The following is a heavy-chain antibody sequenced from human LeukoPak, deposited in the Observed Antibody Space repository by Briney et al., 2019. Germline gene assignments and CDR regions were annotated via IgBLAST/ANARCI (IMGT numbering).Heavy chain of an antibody. D-gene: IGHD3-10*01. J-gene: IGHJ6*02. CDR2: MNPNSGNT. CDR3: ARGGWVNDASGGLFGMDV. Sequence: ASVKVSCKASGYTFSSYDINWVRQATGQGLEWMGRMNPNSGNTNYAQKFQGRVTMTRSTSTSTAYLELSSLRSEDTAVYYFARGGWVNDASGGLFGMDVWGQGTTVTVSS. CDR1: GYTFSSYD. V-gene: IGHV1-8*02.